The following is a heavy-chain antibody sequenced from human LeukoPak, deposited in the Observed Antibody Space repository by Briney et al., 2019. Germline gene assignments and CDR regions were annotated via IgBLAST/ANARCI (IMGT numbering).Heavy chain of an antibody. D-gene: IGHD5-12*01. CDR3: ARKESGYDWDVDY. V-gene: IGHV1-18*01. Sequence: ASVTVSFTASGYTFTSYSINWVRQAPGQGLEWMGWISTYNRNTKYAQKLQGRDTMTTDTSTRTAYMELRSLRSDDTAVYYCARKESGYDWDVDYWGQGTLVSVSS. CDR2: ISTYNRNT. CDR1: GYTFTSYS. J-gene: IGHJ4*02.